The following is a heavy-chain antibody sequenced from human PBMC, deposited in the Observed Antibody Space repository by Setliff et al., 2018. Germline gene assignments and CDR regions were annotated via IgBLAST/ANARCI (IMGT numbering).Heavy chain of an antibody. Sequence: PSETLSLTCTVSGGSIDSGDYYWNWIRQPPGEGLEWIGYIYFSGSTYYNPSLKSRVTLSLDTSKNQFSLKLNSVTAADTALYFCAREVAGTYHYFDPWGQGTLVTVSS. D-gene: IGHD6-19*01. CDR1: GGSIDSGDYY. CDR2: IYFSGST. CDR3: AREVAGTYHYFDP. V-gene: IGHV4-30-4*08. J-gene: IGHJ5*02.